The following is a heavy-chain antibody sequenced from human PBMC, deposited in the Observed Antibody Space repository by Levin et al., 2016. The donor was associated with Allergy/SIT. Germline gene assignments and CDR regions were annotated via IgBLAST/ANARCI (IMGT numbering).Heavy chain of an antibody. D-gene: IGHD3-22*01. CDR3: ARAGYYYDSSGYYYVPYYFDY. Sequence: SVKVSCKASGGTFSSYAISWVRQAPGQGLEWMGGIIPIFGTANYAQKFQGRVTITADESTSTAYMELSSLRSEDTAVYYCARAGYYYDSSGYYYVPYYFDYWGQGTLVTVSS. V-gene: IGHV1-69*13. CDR2: IIPIFGTA. CDR1: GGTFSSYA. J-gene: IGHJ4*02.